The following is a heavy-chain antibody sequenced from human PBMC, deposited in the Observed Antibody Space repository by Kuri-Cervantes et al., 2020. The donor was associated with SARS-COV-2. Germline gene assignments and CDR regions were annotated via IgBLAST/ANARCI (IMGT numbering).Heavy chain of an antibody. Sequence: GESLKISCAASGFTFSSYGMHWVRQAPGKGLEWVAVIAYDGSNKYYGNSVKGRFTIFRDNSKNTLYLQMNSLRAEDTAVYYCATDRVRVVTHNFDYWGQGTLVTVSS. CDR3: ATDRVRVVTHNFDY. J-gene: IGHJ4*02. CDR2: IAYDGSNK. D-gene: IGHD3-10*01. V-gene: IGHV3-30*03. CDR1: GFTFSSYG.